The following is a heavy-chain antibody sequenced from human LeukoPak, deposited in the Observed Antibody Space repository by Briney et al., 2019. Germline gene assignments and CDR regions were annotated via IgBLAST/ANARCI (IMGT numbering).Heavy chain of an antibody. Sequence: PSETLSLTCTVSGGSISSYYWSWIRQPPGKGLEWIGYIYYSGSTNYNPSLKSRVTISVDTSKNQFSLKLSSVIAADTAVYYCARGGSGDSSGLYWGQGTLVTVSS. V-gene: IGHV4-59*01. D-gene: IGHD6-19*01. CDR1: GGSISSYY. J-gene: IGHJ4*02. CDR2: IYYSGST. CDR3: ARGGSGDSSGLY.